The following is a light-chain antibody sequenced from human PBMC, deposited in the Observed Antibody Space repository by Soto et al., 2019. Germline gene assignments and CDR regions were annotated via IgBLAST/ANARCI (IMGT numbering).Light chain of an antibody. V-gene: IGKV3-20*01. CDR3: HQFGSSPPRT. CDR2: GAS. CDR1: QSVSSSS. Sequence: EIVLTQSPGTLSLSPGERATLSCRASQSVSSSSLAWYQHKSGQPPRLLIYGASSRATGIPDRFSGSGSGTDFTLTISRLEPEDLAVYYCHQFGSSPPRTFGQGTKVEIK. J-gene: IGKJ1*01.